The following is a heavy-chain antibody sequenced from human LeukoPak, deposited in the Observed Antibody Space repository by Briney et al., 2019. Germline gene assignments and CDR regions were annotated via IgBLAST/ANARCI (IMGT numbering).Heavy chain of an antibody. CDR2: INPNSGGT. D-gene: IGHD3-10*01. CDR1: GYTFTGYY. V-gene: IGHV1-2*02. J-gene: IGHJ4*02. CDR3: ARTLWFGELSLCY. Sequence: ASAKVSXKASGYTFTGYYMHWVRQAPGQGLEWMGWINPNSGGTNYAQKFQGRVTMTRDTSISTAYMELSRLRSDDTAVYYCARTLWFGELSLCYWGQGTLVTVSS.